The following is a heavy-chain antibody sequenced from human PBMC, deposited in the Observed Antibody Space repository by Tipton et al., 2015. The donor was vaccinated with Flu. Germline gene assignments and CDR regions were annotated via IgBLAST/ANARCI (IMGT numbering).Heavy chain of an antibody. V-gene: IGHV6-1*01. CDR1: GDSASSNSAA. J-gene: IGHJ5*02. D-gene: IGHD6-19*01. CDR2: TYYRSKWYN. CDR3: ARDRREQWLVHGLGSNWFAP. Sequence: GLVKPTQTLSLTCAISGDSASSNSAAWNWIRQSPSRGLEWLGRTYYRSKWYNDYAVSVKSRITINPDTSKNQFSLQLNSVTPEDTAVYYCARDRREQWLVHGLGSNWFAPWGQGPLVTVSS.